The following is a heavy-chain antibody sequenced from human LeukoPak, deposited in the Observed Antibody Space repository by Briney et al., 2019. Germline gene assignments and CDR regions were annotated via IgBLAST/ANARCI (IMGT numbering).Heavy chain of an antibody. D-gene: IGHD2-15*01. V-gene: IGHV4-34*01. Sequence: GGSFXGYYWSWIRQPPGKGLEWIGEINHSGSTNYNPSLKSRVTISVDTSKNQFSLKLSSVTAADTAVYYCARGGPKRKYCSGGSCYSGYGYWGQGTLVTVSS. CDR3: ARGGPKRKYCSGGSCYSGYGY. CDR1: GGSFXGYY. J-gene: IGHJ4*02. CDR2: INHSGST.